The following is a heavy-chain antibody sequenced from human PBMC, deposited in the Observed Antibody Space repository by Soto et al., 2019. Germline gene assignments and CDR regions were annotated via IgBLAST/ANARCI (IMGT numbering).Heavy chain of an antibody. J-gene: IGHJ5*02. Sequence: VSVKVSCKASGYTFTGYYMHWVRQAPGKGLEWMGWINPNSGGTNYAQKFQGRVTMTRDTSISTAYMELSRLRSDDTAVYYCARDRRILTGYYRAIDPWGQGTLVTVSS. CDR3: ARDRRILTGYYRAIDP. CDR2: INPNSGGT. CDR1: GYTFTGYY. V-gene: IGHV1-2*02. D-gene: IGHD3-9*01.